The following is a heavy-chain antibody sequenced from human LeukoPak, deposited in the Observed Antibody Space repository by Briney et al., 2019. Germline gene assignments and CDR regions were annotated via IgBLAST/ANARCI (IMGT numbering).Heavy chain of an antibody. CDR3: TNVYNSGWYFDY. CDR2: IDPNSGGT. V-gene: IGHV1-2*02. Sequence: ASVKVSCKASGYTFTGYYMHWMRQAPGQGLEWMGWIDPNSGGTAYAQKFQGRVTMTRDTSISTVYMELSRLRSDDTAVYYCTNVYNSGWYFDYWGQGTLVTVSS. CDR1: GYTFTGYY. J-gene: IGHJ4*02. D-gene: IGHD6-19*01.